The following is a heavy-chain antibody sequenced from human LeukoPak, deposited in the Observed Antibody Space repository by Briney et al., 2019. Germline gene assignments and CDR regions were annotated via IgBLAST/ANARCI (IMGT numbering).Heavy chain of an antibody. J-gene: IGHJ3*02. Sequence: GGSLRLSCAASGFTFSSYAMPWVRQAPGKGLEYVSAISSNGGSTYYANSVKGRFTISRDNSKNTLYLQMGSLRAEDMAVYYCARETGLEGYAFDIWGQGTMVTVSS. V-gene: IGHV3-64*01. D-gene: IGHD1-1*01. CDR3: ARETGLEGYAFDI. CDR2: ISSNGGST. CDR1: GFTFSSYA.